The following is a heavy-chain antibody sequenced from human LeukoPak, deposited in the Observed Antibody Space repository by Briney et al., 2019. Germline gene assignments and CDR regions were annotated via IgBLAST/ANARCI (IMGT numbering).Heavy chain of an antibody. D-gene: IGHD5-12*01. V-gene: IGHV1-46*01. Sequence: GASVKVSCKASGYTFTSYYLHWVRQAPGQGLEWMGTINLSGDRTSYAPKIQGRVTMTRDTSTSTVYMELSSLTSGDTAVYYCARDIGSGYYNFDYWGQGTLVTVSS. J-gene: IGHJ4*02. CDR1: GYTFTSYY. CDR2: INLSGDRT. CDR3: ARDIGSGYYNFDY.